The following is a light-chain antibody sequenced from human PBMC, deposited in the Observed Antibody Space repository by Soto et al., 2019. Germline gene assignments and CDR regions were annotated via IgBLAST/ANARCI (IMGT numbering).Light chain of an antibody. CDR2: YND. V-gene: IGLV1-44*01. Sequence: QSVLTQPPSASGTPGQRVTISCSGSRSSIGSNSVYWYQQLPGTAPKLLISYNDQRPSGVPARFSGSKSGNTASLTISGLQAEDEADYYCSSYTSSSTPYVFGTGTKLTVL. CDR1: RSSIGSNS. J-gene: IGLJ1*01. CDR3: SSYTSSSTPYV.